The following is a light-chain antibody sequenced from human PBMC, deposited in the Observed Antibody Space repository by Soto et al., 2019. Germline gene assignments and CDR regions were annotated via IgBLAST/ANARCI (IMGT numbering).Light chain of an antibody. Sequence: QSALTQPASVSGSPGQSITISCTGTSSDIGAYNYVSWYQQYPGKAPKLMIYGVTNRPSGVSNRFPGSKTGNTASLTISGLQAEDEADYYCFSHRSGDSHVFGTGTKVTVL. CDR1: SSDIGAYNY. J-gene: IGLJ1*01. V-gene: IGLV2-14*01. CDR3: FSHRSGDSHV. CDR2: GVT.